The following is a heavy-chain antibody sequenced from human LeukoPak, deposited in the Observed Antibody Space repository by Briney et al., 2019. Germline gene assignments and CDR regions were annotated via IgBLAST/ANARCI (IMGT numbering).Heavy chain of an antibody. V-gene: IGHV4-4*07. CDR3: ARINDYYYGMDV. CDR1: GGSISSYY. J-gene: IGHJ6*02. CDR2: IYTSGST. Sequence: SETLSLTCTVSGGSISSYYWSWIRQPAGKGLEWIGRIYTSGSTNYNPSLKSRVTISVDTSKNQFSLKLTSVTAADTALYYCARINDYYYGMDVWGQGTTVTVSS.